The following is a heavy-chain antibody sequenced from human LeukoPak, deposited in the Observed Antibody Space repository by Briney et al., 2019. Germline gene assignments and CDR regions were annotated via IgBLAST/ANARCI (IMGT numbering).Heavy chain of an antibody. J-gene: IGHJ4*02. CDR3: ARDLYYDYVWGSWGY. D-gene: IGHD3-16*01. Sequence: PGRSLRLSCAASGFTFSSYAMHWVRQAPGKGLEWVAVITYDGSNKYYADSVKGRFTISRDNSKNTLYLQMNSLRAEDTAVYYCARDLYYDYVWGSWGYWGQGTLVTVSS. V-gene: IGHV3-30*04. CDR2: ITYDGSNK. CDR1: GFTFSSYA.